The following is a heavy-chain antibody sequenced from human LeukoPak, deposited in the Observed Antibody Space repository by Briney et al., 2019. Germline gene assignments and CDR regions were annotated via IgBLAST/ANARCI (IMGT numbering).Heavy chain of an antibody. CDR3: ARTWLGGGMDV. Sequence: GESLKISCKGSGYSFTSYWISWVRQMPGKGLEWMGRIGPSDSYTNYSPSFQGHVTISADKSISTAYLQWSSLKASDTAMYCARTWLGGGMDVWGKGTTVTVSS. V-gene: IGHV5-10-1*01. CDR2: IGPSDSYT. J-gene: IGHJ6*04. D-gene: IGHD6-19*01. CDR1: GYSFTSYW.